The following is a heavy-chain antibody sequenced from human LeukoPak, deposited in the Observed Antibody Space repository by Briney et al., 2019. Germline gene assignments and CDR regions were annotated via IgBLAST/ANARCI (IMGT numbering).Heavy chain of an antibody. CDR1: GYSISNGYY. CDR3: ARLAIVGATDGYYFDY. J-gene: IGHJ4*02. D-gene: IGHD1-26*01. V-gene: IGHV4-38-2*01. CDR2: LYHSGSI. Sequence: SETLSLICAVSGYSISNGYYWGWIRQPPGKGLEWIGSLYHSGSIHYNPSLKSRVAISVDTSKNQFSLKLSSVTAADTAVYYCARLAIVGATDGYYFDYWGQGTLVTVSS.